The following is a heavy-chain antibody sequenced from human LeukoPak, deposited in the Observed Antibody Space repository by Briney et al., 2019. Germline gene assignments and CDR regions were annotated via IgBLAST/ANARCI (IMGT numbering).Heavy chain of an antibody. CDR2: INPNSGGT. CDR1: GYTFTSYY. J-gene: IGHJ5*02. Sequence: ASVKVSCKASGYTFTSYYMHWVRQAPGQGLEWMGWINPNSGGTNYAQKFQGRVTMTRDTFISTAYMEMSRLRSDDTAVYYCARAGCSTTSCYLNWFDPWGQGTLVTVSS. V-gene: IGHV1-2*02. CDR3: ARAGCSTTSCYLNWFDP. D-gene: IGHD2-2*01.